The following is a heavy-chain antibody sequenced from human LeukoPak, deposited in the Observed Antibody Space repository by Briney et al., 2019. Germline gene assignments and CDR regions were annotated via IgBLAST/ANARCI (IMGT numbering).Heavy chain of an antibody. CDR1: GYSISCGYY. CDR2: IYHSGST. CDR3: ARQLVPARSYWFDP. V-gene: IGHV4-38-2*01. J-gene: IGHJ5*02. D-gene: IGHD6-13*01. Sequence: SETLSLTCAVSGYSISCGYYWGWIRPPPGKGLEWIGSIYHSGSTYYNPSLKSRVTISVDTSKNQFSLKLSSVTAADTAVYYCARQLVPARSYWFDPWGQGTLVTVSS.